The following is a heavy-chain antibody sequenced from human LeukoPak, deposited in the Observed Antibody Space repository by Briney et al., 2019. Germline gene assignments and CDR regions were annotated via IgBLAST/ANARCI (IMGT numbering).Heavy chain of an antibody. J-gene: IGHJ4*02. D-gene: IGHD3-10*01. CDR2: IFPDDSNT. Sequence: GESLKISCQGSGYRFSDSWIAWVRQVPGKGLEWMGIIFPDDSNTRYSPSFQGHITISADKSISTAYLQWSSLKASDTAMYYCARGANLWFGGLFHFDYWGQGTLVTVSS. CDR1: GYRFSDSW. V-gene: IGHV5-51*01. CDR3: ARGANLWFGGLFHFDY.